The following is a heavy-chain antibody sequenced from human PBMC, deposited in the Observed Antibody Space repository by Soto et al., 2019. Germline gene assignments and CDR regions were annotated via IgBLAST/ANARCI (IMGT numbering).Heavy chain of an antibody. V-gene: IGHV1-69*01. Sequence: QVQLVQSGAEVKKPGSSVKVSCKASGGTFSSYAISWVRQAPGQGLEWMGGIIPIFGTANYAQKFQGRVRSTAEESTSTAYMELSSVRSEDTAVYYCARYITRIVVVTETRGAFDIWGQGTMVTVSS. J-gene: IGHJ3*02. D-gene: IGHD3-22*01. CDR1: GGTFSSYA. CDR2: IIPIFGTA. CDR3: ARYITRIVVVTETRGAFDI.